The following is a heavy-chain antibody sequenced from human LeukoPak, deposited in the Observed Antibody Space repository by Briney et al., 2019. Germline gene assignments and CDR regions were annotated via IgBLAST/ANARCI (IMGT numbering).Heavy chain of an antibody. CDR1: GFTFSNNA. V-gene: IGHV3-23*01. J-gene: IGHJ6*02. CDR2: ISSSGDNT. D-gene: IGHD1-26*01. CDR3: AKDVRVGGGGMDV. Sequence: PGGSLRLSCAASGFTFSNNALSWVRQAPGKGLEWVSLISSSGDNTHYADSVKGRFTISRDNSKNTVSLQMNSLRGEDTAVYYCAKDVRVGGGGMDVWGQGTPVTVSS.